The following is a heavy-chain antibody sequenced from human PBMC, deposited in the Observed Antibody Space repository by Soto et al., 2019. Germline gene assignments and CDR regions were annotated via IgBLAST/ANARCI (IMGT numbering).Heavy chain of an antibody. V-gene: IGHV1-2*02. D-gene: IGHD2-2*03. Sequence: ASVKVSCKASGYTFTDYYIHWVRQAPGQGLEWMAWINPISGGTNYAQKFQGRVTMTRDTSITTTYMELSRLTSDDTAVYYCGRDSVGYCSRTRCYGQGYFDYWGQGALVTVSS. CDR2: INPISGGT. J-gene: IGHJ4*02. CDR3: GRDSVGYCSRTRCYGQGYFDY. CDR1: GYTFTDYY.